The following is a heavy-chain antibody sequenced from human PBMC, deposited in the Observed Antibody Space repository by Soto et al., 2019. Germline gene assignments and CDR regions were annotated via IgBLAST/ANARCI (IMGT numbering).Heavy chain of an antibody. CDR1: GFTFSKYA. CDR2: IKYSGTT. J-gene: IGHJ3*02. V-gene: IGHV4-39*01. D-gene: IGHD1-26*01. Sequence: GSLRLSCAASGFTFSKYAMSWIRQAPGKGLEWIASIKYSGTTFYNPSLKSRVTLSVDTSKNQFALKLSSVTAAETAVYYCARHGITGSYYDAFDIWGQGTMVTGSS. CDR3: ARHGITGSYYDAFDI.